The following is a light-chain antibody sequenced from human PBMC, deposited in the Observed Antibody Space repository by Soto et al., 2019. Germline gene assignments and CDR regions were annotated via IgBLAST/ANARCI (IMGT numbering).Light chain of an antibody. J-gene: IGKJ5*01. CDR3: QQYGTLIT. CDR1: QSLGNTY. V-gene: IGKV3-20*01. Sequence: EIVLTQSPGTLSLSPGERATLSCRASQSLGNTYLAWYQRKPGQAPRLLIYDASGRATDIPDRVSGSGAGRHFTLTISRLEPEDSAVYYCQQYGTLITFGQGTRLEIK. CDR2: DAS.